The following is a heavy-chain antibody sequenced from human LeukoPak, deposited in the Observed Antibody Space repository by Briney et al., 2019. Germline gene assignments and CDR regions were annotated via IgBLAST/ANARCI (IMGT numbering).Heavy chain of an antibody. CDR3: AKRGYCTNGVCYLTDY. V-gene: IGHV3-23*01. D-gene: IGHD2-8*01. J-gene: IGHJ4*02. CDR2: ISGNGENT. CDR1: GFTFGGYG. Sequence: AGGSLRLSCAASGFTFGGYGMSWVRQAPGKGLEWASTISGNGENTYYADSVKGRFTISRDNPKNTLYLQMNSLRAEDTAVYYCAKRGYCTNGVCYLTDYWGQGTLVTVSS.